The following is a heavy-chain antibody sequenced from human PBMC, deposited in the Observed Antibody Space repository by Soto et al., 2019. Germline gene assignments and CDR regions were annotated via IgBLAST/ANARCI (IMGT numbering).Heavy chain of an antibody. CDR1: GFTFSVYG. J-gene: IGHJ6*02. Sequence: QVQLVESGGGVVQPGRSLRLSCAASGFTFSVYGMHWVRQAPGKGLEWVALVSYDGSIKYYADSVKGRFTISRDNSKNTQYLQMNSLRVEDTAVYYCAKDGSHLAVAGTSPTSCFYGLAVWGQGTTVTVSS. D-gene: IGHD6-19*01. CDR2: VSYDGSIK. CDR3: AKDGSHLAVAGTSPTSCFYGLAV. V-gene: IGHV3-30*18.